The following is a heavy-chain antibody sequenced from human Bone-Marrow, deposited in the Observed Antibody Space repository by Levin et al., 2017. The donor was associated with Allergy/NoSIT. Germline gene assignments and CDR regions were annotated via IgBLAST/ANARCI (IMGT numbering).Heavy chain of an antibody. D-gene: IGHD3-10*01. CDR2: MYRGGST. CDR1: GITVSDNY. CDR3: AVLVRGVANWFDP. J-gene: IGHJ5*02. V-gene: IGHV3-53*01. Sequence: GGSLRLSCATSGITVSDNYMSWVRQAPGKGLEWVAVMYRGGSTYYGGSVKGRFTIVRDDSKNMVHLEMNGLRVDDTAVYYCAVLVRGVANWFDPWGQGALVIVSS.